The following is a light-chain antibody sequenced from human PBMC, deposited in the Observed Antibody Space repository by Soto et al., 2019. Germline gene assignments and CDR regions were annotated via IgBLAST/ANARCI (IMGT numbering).Light chain of an antibody. CDR2: EVS. Sequence: DIVMTQTPLSLSVTPGQPASISCKSSQSLLDSDGRNFLYWYLQKPGQSPQLLIHEVSHRFSGVSDRFSGSGSGTDFTLKISRVEAEDIGVYYCMQGLQLPVTFGQGTKVEIK. CDR3: MQGLQLPVT. CDR1: QSLLDSDGRNF. J-gene: IGKJ1*01. V-gene: IGKV2-29*02.